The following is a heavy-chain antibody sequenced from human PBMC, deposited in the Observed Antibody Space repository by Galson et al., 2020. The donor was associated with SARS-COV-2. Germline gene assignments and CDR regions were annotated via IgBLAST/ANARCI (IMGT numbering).Heavy chain of an antibody. D-gene: IGHD2-15*01. J-gene: IGHJ5*02. CDR3: VKERGPYCNAARCPRGGNWFDP. CDR2: ISGSGGDT. Sequence: GGSLRLSCAASGFTFSNYAMTWVRQTPMKGLEWVSSISGSGGDTYYADSVKGRFTISRDNSKNTLYLQMSSLRAEETAIYYCVKERGPYCNAARCPRGGNWFDPWGQGTLVIVSS. V-gene: IGHV3-23*01. CDR1: GFTFSNYA.